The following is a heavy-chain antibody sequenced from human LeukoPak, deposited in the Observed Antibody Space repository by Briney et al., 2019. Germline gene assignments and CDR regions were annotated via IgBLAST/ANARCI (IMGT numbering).Heavy chain of an antibody. J-gene: IGHJ6*03. V-gene: IGHV3-21*01. CDR2: ISTTSGNI. CDR1: GFTFSSYS. CDR3: ARSGYDSYYYYYYMDV. Sequence: GGSLRLSCAASGFTFSSYSMNWVRQAPGKGLEWVAAISTTSGNIYYAYSVKGRFTISRDNAKNSLYLQMNSLRAEDTAVYYCARSGYDSYYYYYYMDVWGKGTTVTVSS. D-gene: IGHD5-12*01.